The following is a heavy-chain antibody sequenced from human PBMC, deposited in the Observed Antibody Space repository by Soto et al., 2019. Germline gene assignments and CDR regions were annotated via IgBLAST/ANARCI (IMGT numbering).Heavy chain of an antibody. Sequence: PSETLSLTCVVSGGSISSSNWWSWVRQPPGKGLEWIGEIYHRGNTNYNPSLKSRVTISIDKSKNQFSLKLNSVTAADTAVYYCARHIRSSGWPSYYYYYGMDVWGQGTTVTVS. V-gene: IGHV4-4*02. J-gene: IGHJ6*02. CDR2: IYHRGNT. CDR1: GGSISSSNW. D-gene: IGHD6-19*01. CDR3: ARHIRSSGWPSYYYYYGMDV.